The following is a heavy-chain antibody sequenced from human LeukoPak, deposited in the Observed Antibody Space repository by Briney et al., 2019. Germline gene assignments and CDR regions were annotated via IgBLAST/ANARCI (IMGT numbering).Heavy chain of an antibody. CDR3: ARDRNIDSSGYYYDAFDI. D-gene: IGHD3-22*01. V-gene: IGHV1-8*02. Sequence: ASVKVSCKASGYTFTGYYMHWVRQAPGQGLEWMGWINPNSGNTGYAQKFQGRVTMTRNTSISTAYMELSSLRSEDTAVFYCARDRNIDSSGYYYDAFDIWGQGTMVTVSS. CDR2: INPNSGNT. J-gene: IGHJ3*02. CDR1: GYTFTGYY.